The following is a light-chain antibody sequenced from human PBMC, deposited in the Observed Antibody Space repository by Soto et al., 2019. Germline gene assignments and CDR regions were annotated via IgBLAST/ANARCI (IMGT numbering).Light chain of an antibody. CDR2: DVS. CDR1: SSDVGGYNY. J-gene: IGLJ1*01. CDR3: QSYTSSSTLPYV. V-gene: IGLV2-14*01. Sequence: QSALTQPASVSGSPGQSITVSCTGTSSDVGGYNYVSWYQQHPGKAPKVMIYDVSKRPSGVSNRFSGSKSGNTASLTISGLQAEDEADYYCQSYTSSSTLPYVFGTGTKLTVL.